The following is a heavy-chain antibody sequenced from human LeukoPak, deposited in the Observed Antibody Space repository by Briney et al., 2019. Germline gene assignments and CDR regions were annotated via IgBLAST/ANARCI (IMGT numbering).Heavy chain of an antibody. CDR3: AREGLGGYGLDY. V-gene: IGHV3-13*05. CDR1: GFTLSSYD. CDR2: IRTAGDP. J-gene: IGHJ4*02. Sequence: PGGSLRLSCAASGFTLSSYDMHWVRQAKGKGLEWVSAIRTAGDPYYPGCVKGRFTISRENAKNPLYLQMNSLRAGDTAVYYCAREGLGGYGLDYWGQGTLVTVSS. D-gene: IGHD5-12*01.